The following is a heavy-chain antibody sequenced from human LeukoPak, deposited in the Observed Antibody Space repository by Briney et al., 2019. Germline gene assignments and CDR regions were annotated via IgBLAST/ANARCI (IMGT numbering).Heavy chain of an antibody. CDR3: AKGEVEATTSFDY. Sequence: GGSLRLSCAASGFTFSSYAMSWVRQAPGKGLEWVSAISCSGGSTYYADAVKGRCTISRTNSKKKLYMQMNRLRAEDTAVYYCAKGEVEATTSFDYWGQGTLVTVSS. CDR2: ISCSGGST. V-gene: IGHV3-23*01. J-gene: IGHJ4*02. CDR1: GFTFSSYA. D-gene: IGHD1-26*01.